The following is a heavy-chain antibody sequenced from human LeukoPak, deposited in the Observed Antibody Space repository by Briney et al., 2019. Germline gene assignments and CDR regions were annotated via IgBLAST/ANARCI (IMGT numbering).Heavy chain of an antibody. Sequence: GGSLRLSCAASGFTFSSYGMHWVRQAPGKGLEWVAVIWYDGSNKYYADSVKGRFTISRDNSKNTLYLQMNSLRAEDTAVYYCAREEEAAAGDYYGMDVWGKGTTVTVSS. V-gene: IGHV3-33*01. CDR3: AREEEAAAGDYYGMDV. CDR2: IWYDGSNK. D-gene: IGHD6-13*01. CDR1: GFTFSSYG. J-gene: IGHJ6*04.